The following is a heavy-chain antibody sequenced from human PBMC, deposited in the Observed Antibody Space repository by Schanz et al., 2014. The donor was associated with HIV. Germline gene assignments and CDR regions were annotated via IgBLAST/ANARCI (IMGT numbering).Heavy chain of an antibody. J-gene: IGHJ6*02. V-gene: IGHV3-48*02. CDR3: ARSPSYGMDV. CDR1: GFTFSRYG. Sequence: VQLVQSGGGVVQPGRALRLSCAASGFTFSRYGMHWVRQAPGKGLEWVSYTSSSSTTRHYADSVKGRFTISRDNAKNSLSLQMNSLRDEDTAVYYCARSPSYGMDVWGQGTTVTVSS. CDR2: TSSSSTTR.